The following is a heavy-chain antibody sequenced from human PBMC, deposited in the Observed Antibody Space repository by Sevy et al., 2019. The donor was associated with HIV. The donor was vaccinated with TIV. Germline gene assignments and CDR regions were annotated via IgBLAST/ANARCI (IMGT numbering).Heavy chain of an antibody. CDR3: ARKYDSSGYFYY. CDR1: GFTFSNYA. V-gene: IGHV3-23*01. J-gene: IGHJ4*02. Sequence: GGSLRLSCAASGFTFSNYAMNWVRQAPGKGLEWVSGISGSGGSGTKTNYADSVKGRFTISRDDSKNSLFLQLNSLRAEDTAIYYCARKYDSSGYFYYWGQGTLVTVSS. D-gene: IGHD3-22*01. CDR2: ISGSGGSGTKT.